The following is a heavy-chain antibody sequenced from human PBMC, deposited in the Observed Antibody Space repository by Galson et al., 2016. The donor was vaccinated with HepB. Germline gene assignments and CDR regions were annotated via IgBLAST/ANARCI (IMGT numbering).Heavy chain of an antibody. CDR1: GGSISTSSYF. J-gene: IGHJ4*02. V-gene: IGHV4-39*01. Sequence: ETLSLTCTVSGGSISTSSYFWGWIRQPPGKGLELIGRIYYSGSTYNNPSLRNRVTISVDTAKNQFSLKLSSVTAADTAVYYCARLPYSTYYYFDYWGQGTLVTVSS. CDR2: IYYSGST. D-gene: IGHD2-15*01. CDR3: ARLPYSTYYYFDY.